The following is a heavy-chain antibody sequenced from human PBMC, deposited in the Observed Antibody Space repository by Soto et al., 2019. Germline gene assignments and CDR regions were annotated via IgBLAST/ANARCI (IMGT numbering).Heavy chain of an antibody. D-gene: IGHD3-22*01. CDR1: GYTFTSYG. J-gene: IGHJ4*02. CDR2: ISAYNGNT. V-gene: IGHV1-18*01. CDR3: ARLHYDSSGYYYWTPSYFDY. Sequence: ASVKVSCKASGYTFTSYGISWVRQAPGQGLEWMGWISAYNGNTNYAQKLQGRVTMTTDTSTSTAYMELRSLRSDDTAVYYCARLHYDSSGYYYWTPSYFDYWGQGTLVTVS.